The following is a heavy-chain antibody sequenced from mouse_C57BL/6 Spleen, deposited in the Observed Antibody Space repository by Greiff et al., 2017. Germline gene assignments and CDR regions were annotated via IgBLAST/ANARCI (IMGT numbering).Heavy chain of an antibody. V-gene: IGHV2-5*01. J-gene: IGHJ4*01. Sequence: VKLQQSGPGLVQPSQSLSITCTVSGFSLTSYGVHWVRQSPGKGLEWLGVIWRGGSTDYNAAFMSRLSITKDNSKSQVFFKMNSLQADDTAIYYCAKNGHYYGSSYDAMDYWGQGTSVTVSS. CDR3: AKNGHYYGSSYDAMDY. D-gene: IGHD1-1*01. CDR2: IWRGGST. CDR1: GFSLTSYG.